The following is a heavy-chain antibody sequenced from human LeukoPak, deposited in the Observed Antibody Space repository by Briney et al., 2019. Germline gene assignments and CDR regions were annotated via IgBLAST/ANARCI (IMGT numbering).Heavy chain of an antibody. D-gene: IGHD3-10*01. J-gene: IGHJ3*02. V-gene: IGHV5-51*01. CDR1: GNSFTFYW. CDR3: VRLSRITMIRGVPSGAFDI. Sequence: GESLKISCQGSGNSFTFYWIGWVRQMPGTGLEWMGTIYPGDSDTRYSPSFQGQVTISVDKSISTAYLQWSSLKASDTAMYYCVRLSRITMIRGVPSGAFDIWGQGTMVTVSS. CDR2: IYPGDSDT.